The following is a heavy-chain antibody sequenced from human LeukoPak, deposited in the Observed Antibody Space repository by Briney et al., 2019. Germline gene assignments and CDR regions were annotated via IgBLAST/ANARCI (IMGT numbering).Heavy chain of an antibody. CDR3: ARDRGSAGGFDY. J-gene: IGHJ4*02. V-gene: IGHV4-39*07. CDR2: NHYSGSG. Sequence: SETLSHTCTVSGGSISGSGYYWGWIRQPPGKGLEWIVSNHYSGSGYYNPSLKSRVTISVDTSKNQFSLTLSSVTAADTAVYYCARDRGSAGGFDYWGQGTLVTVSS. D-gene: IGHD2-15*01. CDR1: GGSISGSGYY.